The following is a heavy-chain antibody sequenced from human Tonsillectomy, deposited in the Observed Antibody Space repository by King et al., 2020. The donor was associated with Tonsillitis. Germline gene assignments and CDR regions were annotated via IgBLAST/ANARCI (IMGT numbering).Heavy chain of an antibody. CDR1: GGSFSAHY. V-gene: IGHV4-34*01. CDR3: AASLYYDFWSGYNWFDP. D-gene: IGHD3-3*01. CDR2: IHHSGTT. J-gene: IGHJ5*02. Sequence: VQLQQWGAGLLKPSETLSLTCAVYGGSFSAHYRSWIRQPPGKGLEWIGEIHHSGTTNYNPSLKSRVTISVDTSKNQFSLRLNSVTAADTAVYYCAASLYYDFWSGYNWFDPWGQGILVTVSS.